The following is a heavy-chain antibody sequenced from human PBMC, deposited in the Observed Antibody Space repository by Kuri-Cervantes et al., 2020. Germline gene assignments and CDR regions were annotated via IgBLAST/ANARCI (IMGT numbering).Heavy chain of an antibody. CDR2: IYYSGST. CDR3: ARIRNWFDP. J-gene: IGHJ5*02. D-gene: IGHD3-16*01. V-gene: IGHV4-59*01. Sequence: GSLRLSCTVSGGSISSYYWSWIRQPPGKGLEWIGYIYYSGSTNYNPSLKSRVTISVDTSKNQFSLKLSSVTAADTAVYYCARIRNWFDPWGQGTLVTVSS. CDR1: GGSISSYY.